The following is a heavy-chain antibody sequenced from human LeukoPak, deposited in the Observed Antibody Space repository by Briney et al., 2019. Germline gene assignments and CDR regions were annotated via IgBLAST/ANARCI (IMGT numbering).Heavy chain of an antibody. CDR1: GGTFSSYA. Sequence: SVKVSCKASGGTFSSYAISWVRQAPGQGLEWMGGIIPIFGTANYAQKFQGRVTITADESTSTAYMELSSLRSEDTAVYYCARGHSSGWHTADYWGQGTLVTVSS. CDR3: ARGHSSGWHTADY. V-gene: IGHV1-69*13. J-gene: IGHJ4*02. CDR2: IIPIFGTA. D-gene: IGHD6-19*01.